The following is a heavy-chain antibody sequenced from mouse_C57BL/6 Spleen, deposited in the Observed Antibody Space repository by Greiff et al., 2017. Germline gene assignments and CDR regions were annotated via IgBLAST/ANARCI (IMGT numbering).Heavy chain of an antibody. Sequence: QVQLQQPGAELMKPGASVKLSCKATGYTFTGYWIEWVKQRPGHGLEWIGEILPGSGSTNYNEKFKGKATFTADTSSNTAYMQLSSLTTADSAVYFCARNPLYHTDQATWFAYWGQGTLVTVSA. D-gene: IGHD3-2*02. CDR1: GYTFTGYW. CDR2: ILPGSGST. J-gene: IGHJ3*01. CDR3: ARNPLYHTDQATWFAY. V-gene: IGHV1-9*01.